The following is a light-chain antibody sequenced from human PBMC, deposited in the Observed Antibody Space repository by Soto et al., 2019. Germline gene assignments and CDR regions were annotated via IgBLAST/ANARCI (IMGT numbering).Light chain of an antibody. Sequence: SYELTQPPSGSVSPGQTASITCSGDKSGDKYACWYQQKPGQSPVLVIYQDSKRPSGIPERFSGSNSGNTATLTISGTQAMDEADYYCQAWDSSTVVFGGGTKLTVL. J-gene: IGLJ2*01. V-gene: IGLV3-1*01. CDR3: QAWDSSTVV. CDR1: KSGDKY. CDR2: QDS.